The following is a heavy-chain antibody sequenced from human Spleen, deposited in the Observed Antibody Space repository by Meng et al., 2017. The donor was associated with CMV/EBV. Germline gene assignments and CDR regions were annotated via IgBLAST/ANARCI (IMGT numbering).Heavy chain of an antibody. CDR2: MDPKTGKA. CDR1: GYKFSDYL. V-gene: IGHV1-2*02. CDR3: ARGGSGYDFDY. Sequence: ASVKVSCKASGYKFSDYLMHWVRQAPGQGLEWMGWMDPKTGKATYAQTFQGRVSMTRVTSISTVYMELTNLRSDDTAVYYCARGGSGYDFDYWGQGTLVTVSS. J-gene: IGHJ4*02. D-gene: IGHD5-12*01.